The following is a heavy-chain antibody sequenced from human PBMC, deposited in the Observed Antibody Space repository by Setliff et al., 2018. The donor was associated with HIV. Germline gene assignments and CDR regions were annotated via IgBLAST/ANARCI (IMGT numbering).Heavy chain of an antibody. J-gene: IGHJ4*02. CDR1: GFTFSRYA. D-gene: IGHD6-13*01. CDR2: ISYDGSIK. Sequence: LRLSCAASGFTFSRYAMHWVRQAPGKGLEWVAFISYDGSIKYYIDSVKGRFTISRDNSKNSLYLQMNSLRVEDTAVYHCARYSSSWHTFDYWGPGSLVTVSS. V-gene: IGHV3-30*04. CDR3: ARYSSSWHTFDY.